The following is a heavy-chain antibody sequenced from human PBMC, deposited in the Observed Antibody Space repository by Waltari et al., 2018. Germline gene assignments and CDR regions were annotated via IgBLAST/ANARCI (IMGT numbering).Heavy chain of an antibody. CDR1: SSYG. CDR2: ISYDGSNK. D-gene: IGHD3-3*01. V-gene: IGHV3-30*18. CDR3: AKDSGGGRFLEWWPQGYYGMDV. Sequence: SSYGMHWVRQAPGKGLEWVAVISYDGSNKYYADSVKGRFTISRDNSKNTLYLQMNSLRAEDTAVYYCAKDSGGGRFLEWWPQGYYGMDVWGQGTTVTVSS. J-gene: IGHJ6*02.